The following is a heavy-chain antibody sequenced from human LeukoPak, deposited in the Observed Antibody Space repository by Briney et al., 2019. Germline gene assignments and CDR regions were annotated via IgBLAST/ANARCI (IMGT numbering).Heavy chain of an antibody. J-gene: IGHJ4*02. D-gene: IGHD3-16*02. CDR3: ARDPPHRTYYDYVWGSYPKYYFDY. CDR2: INPSGGST. V-gene: IGHV1-46*01. Sequence: ASVEVSCKASGYTFTSYYMHWVRQAPGQGLEWMGIINPSGGSTSYAQKFQGRVTMTRDMSTSTVYMELSSLRSEDTAVYYCARDPPHRTYYDYVWGSYPKYYFDYWGQGTLVTVSS. CDR1: GYTFTSYY.